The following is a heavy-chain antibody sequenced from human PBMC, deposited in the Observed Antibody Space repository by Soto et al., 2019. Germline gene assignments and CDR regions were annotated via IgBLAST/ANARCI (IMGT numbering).Heavy chain of an antibody. J-gene: IGHJ4*02. CDR2: IYLGGSA. V-gene: IGHV4-59*02. CDR1: GDSVTCDN. D-gene: IGHD3-22*01. CDR3: ARGLFDSPAYSNAFDY. Sequence: PSETLSLTCTVSGDSVTCDNWSWIRQPPGRRMEYIGFIYLGGSANYNPSLESRVTISLDMSKNHVSLILKSVNIADSAIYYCARGLFDSPAYSNAFDYWGQGVQVTVSS.